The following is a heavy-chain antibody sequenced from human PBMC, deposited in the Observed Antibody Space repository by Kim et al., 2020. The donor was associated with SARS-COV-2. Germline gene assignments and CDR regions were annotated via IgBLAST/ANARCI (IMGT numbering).Heavy chain of an antibody. CDR3: ARHFRRAGYYDFWSGYYTD. V-gene: IGHV5-10-1*01. CDR2: IDPSDSYT. J-gene: IGHJ4*02. Sequence: GESLKISFKGSGYSFTSYWISWVRQMPGKGLEWMGRIDPSDSYTNYSPSFQGHVTISVDKSISTAYLQWSSLKASDSAMYYCARHFRRAGYYDFWSGYYTDWGQGTLVTVSS. D-gene: IGHD3-3*01. CDR1: GYSFTSYW.